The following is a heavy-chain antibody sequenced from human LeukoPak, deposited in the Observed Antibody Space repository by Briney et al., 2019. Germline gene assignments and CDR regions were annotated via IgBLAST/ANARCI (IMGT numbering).Heavy chain of an antibody. V-gene: IGHV1-2*02. J-gene: IGHJ4*02. CDR2: INPNSGGT. D-gene: IGHD6-19*01. CDR1: GYTFTSYY. Sequence: GASVKVSCKASGYTFTSYYMRWVRQAPGQGLEWMGWINPNSGGTNYAQKFQGRVTMTRDTSISTAYMELSRLRSDDTAVYYCARLGYYSSGWYGGEDDYWGQGTLVTVSS. CDR3: ARLGYYSSGWYGGEDDY.